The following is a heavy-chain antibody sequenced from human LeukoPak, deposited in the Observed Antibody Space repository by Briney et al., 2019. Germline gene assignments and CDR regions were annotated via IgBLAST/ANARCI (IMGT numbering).Heavy chain of an antibody. Sequence: GGSLRLSCAASGFTFSSYAMSWVRQAPGKGLEWVSAISGSGGSTYYADSVKGRFTISRDNSKNTLYLQMNSLRAEDTAVYYCAKGLGYCSSTSCYVPDYWGQGTLVTVSS. CDR2: ISGSGGST. V-gene: IGHV3-23*01. CDR3: AKGLGYCSSTSCYVPDY. D-gene: IGHD2-2*01. CDR1: GFTFSSYA. J-gene: IGHJ4*02.